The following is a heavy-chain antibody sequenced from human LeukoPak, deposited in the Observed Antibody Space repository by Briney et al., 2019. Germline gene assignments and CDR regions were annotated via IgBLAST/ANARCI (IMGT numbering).Heavy chain of an antibody. J-gene: IGHJ4*02. CDR2: ISGSGGTT. CDR3: AKEGY. CDR1: GITLSNYG. Sequence: GGSLRLSCAVSGITLSNYGMSWVRQAPGKGLEWVAGISGSGGTTNYADSVKGRFTISRDNSKNTLYLQMNSLRAEDTAVYYCAKEGYWGQGTLVTVSS. V-gene: IGHV3-23*01.